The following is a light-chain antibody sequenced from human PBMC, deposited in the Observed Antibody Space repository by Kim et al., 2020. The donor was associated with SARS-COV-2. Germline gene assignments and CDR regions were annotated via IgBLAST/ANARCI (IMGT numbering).Light chain of an antibody. CDR3: QQLQVYPRT. V-gene: IGKV1-9*01. CDR2: GAS. Sequence: ASVEDRITISCRASQGISSSLAWYQQKPGKAPKLLIYGASTLQSEVPARFSGSGSGTEFTLTISSLQPEDFATYYCQQLQVYPRTFGQGTKVDIK. CDR1: QGISSS. J-gene: IGKJ1*01.